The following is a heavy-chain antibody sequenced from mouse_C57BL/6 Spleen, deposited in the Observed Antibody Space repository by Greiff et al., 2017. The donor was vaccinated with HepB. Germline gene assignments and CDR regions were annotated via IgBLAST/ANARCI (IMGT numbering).Heavy chain of an antibody. D-gene: IGHD1-1*01. CDR1: GFTFNTYA. CDR3: VGNLLLRGYFDV. CDR2: IRSKSSNYAT. J-gene: IGHJ1*03. Sequence: GGGLVQPKGSLKLSCAASGFTFNTYAMHWVRQAPGKGLEWVARIRSKSSNYATYYADSVKDRFTISRDDSQSMLYLQMNNLKTEDTAMYYCVGNLLLRGYFDVWGTGTTVTVSS. V-gene: IGHV10-3*01.